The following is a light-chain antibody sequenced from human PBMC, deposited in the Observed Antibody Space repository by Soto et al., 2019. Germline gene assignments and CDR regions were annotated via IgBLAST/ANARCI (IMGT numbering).Light chain of an antibody. V-gene: IGLV1-51*01. CDR1: SSNIGNNY. Sequence: QSVLTRPTSLSSDPVQNGTISCSGPSSNIGNNYVSWYQHLPGTAPRILIYDNNKRPSGIPDRFSGSKSGTSATLGITGLQTGDAADYYCGTWDAGLSAQVFVTGTK. CDR2: DNN. J-gene: IGLJ1*01. CDR3: GTWDAGLSAQV.